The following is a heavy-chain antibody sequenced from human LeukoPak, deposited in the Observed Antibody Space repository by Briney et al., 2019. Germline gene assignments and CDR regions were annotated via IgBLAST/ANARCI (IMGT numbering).Heavy chain of an antibody. CDR2: IKHRGRS. D-gene: IGHD2-15*01. CDR3: ARVVGATSIDY. J-gene: IGHJ4*02. V-gene: IGHV4-38-2*02. CDR1: GSSISSDYY. Sequence: SETLSLTCSVSGSSISSDYYWGWVRQPPGKGLEWIGSIKHRGRSYYNPSLKSRVTISVDTSKNQFSLQLSSVTAADTAVYYCARVVGATSIDYWGQGILVTVSA.